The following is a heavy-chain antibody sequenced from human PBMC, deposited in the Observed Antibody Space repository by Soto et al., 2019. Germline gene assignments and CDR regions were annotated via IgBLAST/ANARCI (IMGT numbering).Heavy chain of an antibody. J-gene: IGHJ4*02. D-gene: IGHD4-17*01. CDR3: ARDYNYGDFEFDY. Sequence: QVQLVQSGAEVKKPGASVKVSCKASGYTFTGYYMHWVRQAPGQGLEWMGWINPNSGGTNYAQKFQGWVTMTRDTSISTAYMELSRLSSDDTAVYYCARDYNYGDFEFDYWGQGTLVTVSS. CDR1: GYTFTGYY. CDR2: INPNSGGT. V-gene: IGHV1-2*04.